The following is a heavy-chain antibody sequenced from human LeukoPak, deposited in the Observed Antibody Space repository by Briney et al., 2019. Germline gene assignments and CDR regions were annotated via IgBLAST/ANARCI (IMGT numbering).Heavy chain of an antibody. J-gene: IGHJ6*02. V-gene: IGHV3-53*01. Sequence: GGSLRLSCAASGFTVSSNYMSWVRQAPGKGLEWVSVIYSGGSTYYADSVKGRFTISRDNSKNTLYLQMNSLRAEDTAVYYCARRFGYCSSTSCRSDYYGMDVWGQGTTVTVS. CDR2: IYSGGST. CDR1: GFTVSSNY. CDR3: ARRFGYCSSTSCRSDYYGMDV. D-gene: IGHD2-2*03.